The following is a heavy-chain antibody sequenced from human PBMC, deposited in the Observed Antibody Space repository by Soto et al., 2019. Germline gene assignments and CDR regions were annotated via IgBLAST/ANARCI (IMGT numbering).Heavy chain of an antibody. CDR1: EFTVSSNY. Sequence: GRSLRLSCAASEFTVSSNYMSWVRQAPGKGLGWRSAIYSGSSTYYADSVKGRFTISRDNSKNTLYLQMNSRRSEDTAVYYCERGVDSYDSSGHYVSVYYYYGMHLWRPG. J-gene: IGHJ6*02. CDR2: IYSGSST. D-gene: IGHD3-22*01. V-gene: IGHV3-53*01. CDR3: ERGVDSYDSSGHYVSVYYYYGMHL.